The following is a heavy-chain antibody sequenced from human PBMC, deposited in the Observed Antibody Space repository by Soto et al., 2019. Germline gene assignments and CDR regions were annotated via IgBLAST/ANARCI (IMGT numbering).Heavy chain of an antibody. CDR3: AHRPSGWLFSKFRAYYFDY. J-gene: IGHJ4*02. Sequence: QITLKESGPTLVKPTQTLTLTCTFSGFSLSTSGVGVGWIRQPPGKALEWLALIYWNDDKRYSPSLKSRLTITKDTSKNQVVLTMTNMDPVDTATYYCAHRPSGWLFSKFRAYYFDYWGQGTLVTVSS. V-gene: IGHV2-5*01. CDR2: IYWNDDK. CDR1: GFSLSTSGVG. D-gene: IGHD6-19*01.